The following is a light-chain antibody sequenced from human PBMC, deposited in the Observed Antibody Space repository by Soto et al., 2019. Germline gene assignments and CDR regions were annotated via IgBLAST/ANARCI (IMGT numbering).Light chain of an antibody. V-gene: IGLV6-57*01. CDR2: EDN. CDR3: QSYDATNQV. CDR1: SGSIARNY. J-gene: IGLJ3*02. Sequence: NFMLTQPHSVSESPGKTVTISCTRSSGSIARNYVQWYQQRPGSSPTTVIYEDNQRPSGVPDRFSGSIDSSSNSASLTISGLETVDEADYYCQSYDATNQVFGGGTKLTVL.